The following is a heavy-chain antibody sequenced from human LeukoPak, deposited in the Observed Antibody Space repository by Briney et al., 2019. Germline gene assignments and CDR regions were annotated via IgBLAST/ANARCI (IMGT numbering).Heavy chain of an antibody. Sequence: GGSLRLSCAASGFTLSTYGMTWVRQAPGKGLEWVSSIRGSGDYTDYADSVRGRFTISRDNSKNPLHLHINSLSAEDTAVYFCGRDPNGDYVGAFEFWGQGTLVTLSS. V-gene: IGHV3-23*01. CDR2: IRGSGDYT. J-gene: IGHJ3*01. D-gene: IGHD4-17*01. CDR1: GFTLSTYG. CDR3: GRDPNGDYVGAFEF.